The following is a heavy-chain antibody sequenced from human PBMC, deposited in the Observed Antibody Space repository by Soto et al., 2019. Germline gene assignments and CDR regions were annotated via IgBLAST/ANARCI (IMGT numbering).Heavy chain of an antibody. D-gene: IGHD3-9*01. Sequence: WASVKVSCKASGGTFSSYAISWVRQAPGQGLEWMGGIIPIFGTANYAQKFQGRVTITADESTSTAYMELSSLRSEDTAVYYCARGDGDDILTGYQYYFDYWGQGTLVTVSS. CDR2: IIPIFGTA. CDR1: GGTFSSYA. V-gene: IGHV1-69*13. J-gene: IGHJ4*02. CDR3: ARGDGDDILTGYQYYFDY.